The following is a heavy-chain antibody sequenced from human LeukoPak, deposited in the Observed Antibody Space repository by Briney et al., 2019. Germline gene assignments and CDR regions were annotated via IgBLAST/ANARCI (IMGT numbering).Heavy chain of an antibody. CDR1: GFTFSSYW. CDR3: ARAPLYYYDSSGYLY. Sequence: PGGSLRLSCAASGFTFSSYWMHWVRQAPGKGLVWVSRINSDGSSTSYADSVKGRFTISRDNAKNTLYLQMNSLRAEDTAVYCCARAPLYYYDSSGYLYWGQGTLVTVSS. J-gene: IGHJ4*02. D-gene: IGHD3-22*01. V-gene: IGHV3-74*01. CDR2: INSDGSST.